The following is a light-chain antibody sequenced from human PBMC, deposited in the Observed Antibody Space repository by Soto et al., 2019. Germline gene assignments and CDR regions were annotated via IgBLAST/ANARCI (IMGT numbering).Light chain of an antibody. Sequence: QSALTQPASVSGSPGQSITISCTGTSSDVGGYDYVSWYQQYAGKAPKLTIYNVRNRPSGVSNRFFGSKSGNTASLTISGLQPEDEADYFCSSYRNSGTVLFGGGTKLTVL. J-gene: IGLJ2*01. CDR3: SSYRNSGTVL. CDR2: NVR. V-gene: IGLV2-14*01. CDR1: SSDVGGYDY.